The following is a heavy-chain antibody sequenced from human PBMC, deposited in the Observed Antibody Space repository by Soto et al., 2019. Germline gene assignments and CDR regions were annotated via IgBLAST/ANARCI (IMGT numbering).Heavy chain of an antibody. D-gene: IGHD2-15*01. Sequence: SETLSLTCAVSGGSISSSNWWRWVRQPPGKGLEWIGEIYHSGSTNYNPSLKSRVTISVDKSKNQFSLKLSSVTAADTAVYYCARAGRGYCSGGSCYSGLHGMDVWGQGTTVTV. V-gene: IGHV4-4*02. CDR2: IYHSGST. CDR3: ARAGRGYCSGGSCYSGLHGMDV. J-gene: IGHJ6*02. CDR1: GGSISSSNW.